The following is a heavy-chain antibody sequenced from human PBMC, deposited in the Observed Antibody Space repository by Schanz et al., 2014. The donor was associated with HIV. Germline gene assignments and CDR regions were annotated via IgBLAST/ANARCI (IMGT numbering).Heavy chain of an antibody. CDR1: GFTFSSYA. J-gene: IGHJ4*02. CDR2: VGYGGDNT. Sequence: DVQLVESGGGLVKRGGSLRLSCAASGFTFSSYAMSWVRLAPGKGLEWVSTVGYGGDNTYYADSVEGRFTISRDNSKNTVYLQMNSLRAEDTAVYYCAKRIIFGVVFPANFDYWGQGTLVTVSS. CDR3: AKRIIFGVVFPANFDY. V-gene: IGHV3-23*04. D-gene: IGHD3-3*01.